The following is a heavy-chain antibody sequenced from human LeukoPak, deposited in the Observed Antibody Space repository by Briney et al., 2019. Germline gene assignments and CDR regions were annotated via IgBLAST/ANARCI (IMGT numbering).Heavy chain of an antibody. J-gene: IGHJ4*02. CDR1: GGSISSYY. Sequence: SETLSLTCTVSGGSISSYYWSWIRQPPGKGLEWIGYIYYSGSTNYNPSLKSRVTISVDTSKNQFSLKLSSVTAADTAVYYCARSGGDTMIVVVAPFDYWGQGTLVTVSS. V-gene: IGHV4-59*08. CDR3: ARSGGDTMIVVVAPFDY. CDR2: IYYSGST. D-gene: IGHD3-22*01.